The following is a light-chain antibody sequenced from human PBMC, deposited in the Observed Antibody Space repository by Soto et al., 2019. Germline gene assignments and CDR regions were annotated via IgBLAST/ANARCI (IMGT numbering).Light chain of an antibody. CDR3: SSYTSTTTRV. CDR2: EVS. J-gene: IGLJ3*02. V-gene: IGLV2-14*01. Sequence: QAVLTQPASVSESPGQSITISCTGTSSDVGGYNSVSWYQQHPGKAPKLIIYEVSNRPSGISNRFSGSKSGNTASLTISGLQPDDEANYYCSSYTSTTTRVFGGGTKVTVL. CDR1: SSDVGGYNS.